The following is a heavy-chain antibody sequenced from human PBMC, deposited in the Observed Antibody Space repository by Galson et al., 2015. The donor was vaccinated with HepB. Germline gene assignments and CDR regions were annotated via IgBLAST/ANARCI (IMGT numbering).Heavy chain of an antibody. D-gene: IGHD1-26*01. Sequence: SLRLSCAASGFTFSNYAMHWVRQAPGKGLEWVAVISYDGNTQYYADSMKGRFTISRDNSKNTLYLQMNSLRAEDTAVYYCAREWELRHCGQGTLVTVSS. CDR1: GFTFSNYA. J-gene: IGHJ4*02. V-gene: IGHV3-30-3*01. CDR3: AREWELRH. CDR2: ISYDGNTQ.